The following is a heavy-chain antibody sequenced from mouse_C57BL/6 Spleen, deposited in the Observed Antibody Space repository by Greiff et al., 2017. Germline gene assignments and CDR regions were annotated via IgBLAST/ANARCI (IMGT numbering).Heavy chain of an antibody. J-gene: IGHJ2*01. CDR2: ICPGDGDT. V-gene: IGHV1-80*01. CDR1: GYAFSSYW. Sequence: VKVVESGAELVKPGASVKISCKASGYAFSSYWMNWVKQRPGKGLEWIGQICPGDGDTNYNGKFKGKATLTADKSSSTAYMQLSSLTSEDAAVYFCERLSCGNLFECWGQGTTLTVYS. D-gene: IGHD2-1*01. CDR3: ERLSCGNLFEC.